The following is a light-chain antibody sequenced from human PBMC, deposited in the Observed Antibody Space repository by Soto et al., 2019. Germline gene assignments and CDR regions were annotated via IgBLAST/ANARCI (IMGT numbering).Light chain of an antibody. CDR1: SSDVGSYNL. CDR2: EVN. V-gene: IGLV2-23*02. Sequence: QSALTQPASVSGSPGQSITISCTGTSSDVGSYNLVSWYQQHPGKAPKLMIYEVNKRPSGVSNRFSGSKPGNTASLTISGLQAEDEADYYCCSYATSSTLVFGGGTKLTVL. J-gene: IGLJ3*02. CDR3: CSYATSSTLV.